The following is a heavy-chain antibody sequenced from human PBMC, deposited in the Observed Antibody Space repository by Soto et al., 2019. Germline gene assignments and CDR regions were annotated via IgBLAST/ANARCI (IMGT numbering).Heavy chain of an antibody. J-gene: IGHJ6*02. V-gene: IGHV3-53*01. CDR2: IYNGGTT. CDR1: GLPVAGSY. D-gene: IGHD3-10*01. CDR3: VRPLPSGQTHARDV. Sequence: VGSLRLSCVASGLPVAGSYMAWVRQAPGKGLEWASVIYNGGTTYYSQSVEGRFTISRDTSKNTLYLQMDRLRDEDTAVYYCVRPLPSGQTHARDVWGQGTTVTVSS.